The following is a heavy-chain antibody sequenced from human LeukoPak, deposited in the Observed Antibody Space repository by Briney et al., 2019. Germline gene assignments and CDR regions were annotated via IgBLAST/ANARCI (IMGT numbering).Heavy chain of an antibody. J-gene: IGHJ3*02. CDR3: ATLRGYSSGWWGDAFDI. CDR1: GYTFTSYG. CDR2: ISAYNGNT. D-gene: IGHD6-19*01. V-gene: IGHV1-18*01. Sequence: GASVKVSCKASGYTFTSYGISWVRQAPGQGLEWMGWISAYNGNTNYAQKLQGRVTMTTDTSTSTAYMELRSLRSDDTAVYYCATLRGYSSGWWGDAFDIWGQGTMVTVSS.